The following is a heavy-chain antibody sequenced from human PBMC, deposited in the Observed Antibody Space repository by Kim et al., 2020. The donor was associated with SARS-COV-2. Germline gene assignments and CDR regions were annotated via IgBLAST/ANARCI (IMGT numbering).Heavy chain of an antibody. Sequence: ASVKVSCKASGYTFTSYDINWVRQATGQGLEWMGWMNPNSGNTGYAQKFQGRVTMTRNTSISTAYMELSSLRSEDTAVYYCARRVSEWFGELFGWFDPWGQGTLVTVSS. J-gene: IGHJ5*02. V-gene: IGHV1-8*01. CDR1: GYTFTSYD. D-gene: IGHD3-10*01. CDR2: MNPNSGNT. CDR3: ARRVSEWFGELFGWFDP.